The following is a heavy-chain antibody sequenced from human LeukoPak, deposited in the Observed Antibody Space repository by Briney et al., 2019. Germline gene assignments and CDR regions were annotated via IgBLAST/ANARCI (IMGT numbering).Heavy chain of an antibody. CDR3: ARHYGP. Sequence: SETLSLTCAVYGGSFSGYYWSWIRQPPGKGLEWIGEINHSGSTYYNPSLKSRVAISVDSSKNQFSLKLTSVTAADTAVYYCARHYGPWGQGTLVTVSS. V-gene: IGHV4-34*01. J-gene: IGHJ5*02. D-gene: IGHD3-16*01. CDR2: INHSGST. CDR1: GGSFSGYY.